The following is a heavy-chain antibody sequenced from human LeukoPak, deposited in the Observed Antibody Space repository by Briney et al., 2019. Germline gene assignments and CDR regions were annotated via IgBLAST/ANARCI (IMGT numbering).Heavy chain of an antibody. D-gene: IGHD4-17*01. CDR2: ISAYNGNT. V-gene: IGHV1-18*01. CDR1: GYTFTSYG. Sequence: ASVKVSCKASGYTFTSYGISWVRQAPGQGLEWMGWISAYNGNTNYAQKLQGRVTMTTDTSTSTAYMELRSLRSDDTAVYYCARDRGDYGDYVVDYWGQGTLVTVSS. CDR3: ARDRGDYGDYVVDY. J-gene: IGHJ4*02.